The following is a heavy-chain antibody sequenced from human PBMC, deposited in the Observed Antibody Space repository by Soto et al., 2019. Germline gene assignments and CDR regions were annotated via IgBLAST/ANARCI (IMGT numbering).Heavy chain of an antibody. Sequence: GGSLRLSCAASGFTFSYYSMNWVRQAPGKGLEWVSSISSSRSDIYYADSVKGRFTISRDNAKNTLFLQMNSLRAEDSAVYYCARDLSHYYAMDVWGQGTTVTVSS. D-gene: IGHD3-16*02. J-gene: IGHJ6*02. CDR1: GFTFSYYS. CDR2: ISSSRSDI. V-gene: IGHV3-21*01. CDR3: ARDLSHYYAMDV.